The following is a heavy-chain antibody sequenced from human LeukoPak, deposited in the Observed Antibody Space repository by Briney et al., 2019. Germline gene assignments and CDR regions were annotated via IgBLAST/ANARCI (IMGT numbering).Heavy chain of an antibody. V-gene: IGHV1-18*01. CDR3: ARGPRITIIRGGQWYCHMDV. Sequence: ASVKVSCKASGYTFISYGISWVRQAPGQGLEWMGWISAYNGNTNYAQKLQGRVTMTRDTSTSTVYMELSSLRSEDTAVYSCARGPRITIIRGGQWYCHMDVWGKGTTVTISS. J-gene: IGHJ6*03. CDR1: GYTFISYG. CDR2: ISAYNGNT. D-gene: IGHD3-10*01.